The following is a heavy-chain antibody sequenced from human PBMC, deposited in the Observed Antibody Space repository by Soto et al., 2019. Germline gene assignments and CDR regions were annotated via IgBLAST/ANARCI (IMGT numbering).Heavy chain of an antibody. CDR3: ATAEVDY. V-gene: IGHV3-74*01. Sequence: GGSLRLSCAASGFNFGNSWMHWVRQAPGKGLEWVSRMTSDGSTTDYADSMKGRFTVSRDNGKYTLYLQMNSLRAEDTAVYYCATAEVDYWGPGTLVTVSS. J-gene: IGHJ4*02. CDR1: GFNFGNSW. CDR2: MTSDGSTT.